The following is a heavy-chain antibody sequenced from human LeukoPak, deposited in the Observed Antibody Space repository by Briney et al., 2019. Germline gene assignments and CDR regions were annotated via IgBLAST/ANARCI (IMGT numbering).Heavy chain of an antibody. J-gene: IGHJ4*02. Sequence: GGSLRLSCAASGFTFSSYAMSWVRQAPGKGLEWVSAISGSGGSTYYADSVKGRFTISRDNSKNTLYLQMNSLRAEDTAVYYCANGYYYDSSGPDYFDYWGQGTLVTVSS. V-gene: IGHV3-23*01. CDR3: ANGYYYDSSGPDYFDY. D-gene: IGHD3-22*01. CDR2: ISGSGGST. CDR1: GFTFSSYA.